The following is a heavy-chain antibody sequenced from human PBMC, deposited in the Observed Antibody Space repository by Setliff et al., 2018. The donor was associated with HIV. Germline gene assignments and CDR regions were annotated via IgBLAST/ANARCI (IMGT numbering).Heavy chain of an antibody. CDR3: AKNARDYYYYMDV. CDR2: IRYDGSDK. Sequence: LRLSCAASGFTFSSYGMHWVRQAPGKGLEWVTFIRYDGSDKYYADSVKGRFTISRDNSKNTLYLQMNSLRTEDTAVYYCAKNARDYYYYMDVWGKGTTVTVSS. J-gene: IGHJ6*03. CDR1: GFTFSSYG. V-gene: IGHV3-30*02.